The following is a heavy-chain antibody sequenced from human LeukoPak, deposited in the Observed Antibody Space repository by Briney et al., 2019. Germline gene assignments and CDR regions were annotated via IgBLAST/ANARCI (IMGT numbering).Heavy chain of an antibody. J-gene: IGHJ4*02. V-gene: IGHV3-23*01. CDR3: AKKWGVGTTTLDYSDY. CDR2: ISGSGGST. Sequence: GGSLRLSCAASGFTFSSYAMSWVRQAPGKGLEWVSGISGSGGSTYYADSVKGRFTISRDNSKNTLYLQMNSLTDEDTAVYYCAKKWGVGTTTLDYSDYWGQGTLVTVSS. CDR1: GFTFSSYA. D-gene: IGHD1-26*01.